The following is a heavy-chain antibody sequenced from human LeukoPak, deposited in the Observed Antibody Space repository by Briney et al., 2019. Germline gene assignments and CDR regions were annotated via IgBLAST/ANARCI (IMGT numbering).Heavy chain of an antibody. CDR3: ARDEYSGGDKGYYFDY. V-gene: IGHV4-38-2*02. CDR2: IYHSGST. J-gene: IGHJ4*02. D-gene: IGHD2-21*01. CDR1: GYSISSGYY. Sequence: SETLSLTCTVSGYSISSGYYCGWIRQPPGKGLEWIGSIYHSGSTYYNPSLKSRVTISVDTSKNQFSLKLSSVTAADTAVYYCARDEYSGGDKGYYFDYWGQGTLVTVSS.